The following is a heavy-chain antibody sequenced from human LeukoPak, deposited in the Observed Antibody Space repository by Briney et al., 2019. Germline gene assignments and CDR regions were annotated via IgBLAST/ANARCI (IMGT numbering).Heavy chain of an antibody. CDR2: INPNSGGT. D-gene: IGHD5/OR15-5a*01. CDR1: GYTFTGYY. V-gene: IGHV1-2*06. CDR3: ARGLLRDFDY. J-gene: IGHJ4*02. Sequence: ASVKVSCTASGYTFTGYYMHWVRQAPGQGLEWMGRINPNSGGTNYAQKFQGRVTMTGDTSISTAYMELSRLRSDDTAVYYCARGLLRDFDYWGQGTLVTVSS.